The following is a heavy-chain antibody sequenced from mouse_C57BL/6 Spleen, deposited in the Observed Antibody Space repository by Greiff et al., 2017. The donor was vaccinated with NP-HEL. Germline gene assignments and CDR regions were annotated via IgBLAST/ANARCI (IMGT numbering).Heavy chain of an antibody. V-gene: IGHV3-8*01. J-gene: IGHJ2*01. D-gene: IGHD1-1*01. CDR2: ISYSGST. Sequence: EVQLQESGPGLAKPSQTLSLTCSVTGYSITSDYWNWIRKVPGNKLEYMGYISYSGSTYYNPSLKSRISITRDTSKNQYYLQLNSVTTEDTATYYGAKMGYYYGYYFDYWGQGTTLTVSS. CDR3: AKMGYYYGYYFDY. CDR1: GYSITSDY.